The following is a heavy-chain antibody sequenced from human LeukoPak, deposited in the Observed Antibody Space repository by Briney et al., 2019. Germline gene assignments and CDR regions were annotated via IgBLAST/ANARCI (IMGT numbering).Heavy chain of an antibody. CDR1: GGSIFSGSYY. CDR3: SRRPWSIEVVLGQLGYFDY. J-gene: IGHJ4*02. Sequence: SETLSLTCTVSGGSIFSGSYYWGWIRQPPGKGLEWIGTIYHSGSTSYNPSLQSRVTISIDTSRNQFSLKLSSVTATDTAVYYCSRRPWSIEVVLGQLGYFDYWGQGPLVTVSS. CDR2: IYHSGST. D-gene: IGHD2-21*01. V-gene: IGHV4-39*01.